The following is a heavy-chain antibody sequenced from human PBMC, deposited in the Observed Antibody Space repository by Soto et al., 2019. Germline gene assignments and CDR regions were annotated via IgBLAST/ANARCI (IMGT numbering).Heavy chain of an antibody. CDR1: GFTFSSYW. Sequence: GGSLRLSCAASGFTFSSYWMSWVRQAPGKGLEWVANIKQDGSEKYYVDSVKGRFTISRDNAKNSLYLQMNSLRAEDTAVYYCARENSAYYYGSGRLYYYYYMDVWGKGTTVTVSS. CDR3: ARENSAYYYGSGRLYYYYYMDV. D-gene: IGHD3-10*01. J-gene: IGHJ6*03. CDR2: IKQDGSEK. V-gene: IGHV3-7*01.